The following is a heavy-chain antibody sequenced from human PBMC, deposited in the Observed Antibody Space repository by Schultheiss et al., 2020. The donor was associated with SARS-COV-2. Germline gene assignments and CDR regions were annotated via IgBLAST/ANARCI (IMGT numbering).Heavy chain of an antibody. CDR2: ISGSGGGT. CDR1: GFTFSSYA. CDR3: AKDTTIFGVVLDY. J-gene: IGHJ4*02. Sequence: GGSLRLSCAASGFTFSSYAMHWVRQAPGKGLEWVSAISGSGGGTYYADSVKGRFTISRDNSKNTLYLQMNNLRAEDTAVYYCAKDTTIFGVVLDYWGQGTLVTVSS. D-gene: IGHD3-3*01. V-gene: IGHV3-23*01.